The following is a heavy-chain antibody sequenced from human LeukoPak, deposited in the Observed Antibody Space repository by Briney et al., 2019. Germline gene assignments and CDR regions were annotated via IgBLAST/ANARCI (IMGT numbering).Heavy chain of an antibody. CDR1: GGSISSYY. J-gene: IGHJ4*02. Sequence: PSETLSLTCTVSGGSISSYYWSWVRQPPGKGLEWIGYIYYSGSTNYNPSLKSRVTISVDTSKNQFSLKLSSVTAADTAMYYCARRKITAAGTYYFDYWGQGTLVTVSS. D-gene: IGHD6-13*01. CDR3: ARRKITAAGTYYFDY. CDR2: IYYSGST. V-gene: IGHV4-59*08.